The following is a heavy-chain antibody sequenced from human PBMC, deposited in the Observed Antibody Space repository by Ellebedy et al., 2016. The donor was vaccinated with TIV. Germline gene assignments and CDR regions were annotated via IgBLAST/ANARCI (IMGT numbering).Heavy chain of an antibody. CDR2: IWYDGSNK. D-gene: IGHD3-9*01. J-gene: IGHJ4*02. CDR1: GFTFSSYG. V-gene: IGHV3-33*08. Sequence: PGGSLRLSCAASGFTFSSYGMHWVRQAPGKGLEWVAVIWYDGSNKYSADYVKGRFTISRDNSKNTLYLQMNSLTAEDTAVYYCAREDEILTVQLDYWGQGTLVTVSS. CDR3: AREDEILTVQLDY.